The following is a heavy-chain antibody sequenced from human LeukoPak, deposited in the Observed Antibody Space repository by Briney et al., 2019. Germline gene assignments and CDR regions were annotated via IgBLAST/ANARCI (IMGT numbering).Heavy chain of an antibody. V-gene: IGHV1-18*01. Sequence: ASAKVSCKASGYTFTSCGICWVRQAPGQGLEWMGWVSAYNGDTNYAQKFQGRVTMTTDTSTSTAYMELRSLRSDDTAVYYCARDAPQWRNAFDFWGHGTMVTVSS. CDR1: GYTFTSCG. CDR2: VSAYNGDT. CDR3: ARDAPQWRNAFDF. D-gene: IGHD6-19*01. J-gene: IGHJ3*01.